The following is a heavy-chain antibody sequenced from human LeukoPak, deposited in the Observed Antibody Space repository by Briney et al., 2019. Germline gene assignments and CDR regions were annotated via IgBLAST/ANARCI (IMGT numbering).Heavy chain of an antibody. J-gene: IGHJ6*02. CDR1: GGTFSSYA. V-gene: IGHV1-69*13. CDR3: ALIVVVPAAPRDYYYYYGMDV. Sequence: ASVKVSCKASGGTFSSYAISWVRQAPGQGLEWMRGIIPIFGTANYAQKFQGRVTITADESTSTAYMELSSLRSEDTAVYYCALIVVVPAAPRDYYYYYGMDVWGQGTTVTVSS. D-gene: IGHD2-2*01. CDR2: IIPIFGTA.